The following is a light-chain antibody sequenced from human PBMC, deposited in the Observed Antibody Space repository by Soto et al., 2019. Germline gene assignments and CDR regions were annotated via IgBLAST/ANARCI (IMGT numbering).Light chain of an antibody. J-gene: IGLJ1*01. CDR1: GVDIGGYTY. Sequence: QSVLTQPASVSGSPGQSTTIPGPGTGVDIGGYTYVSWYQQHPGKAPKFLIYEVSNRPSGVPHRFSGSKSGNTASLTISGLQAEDEADYYCSSFTSSRTLVFGTGTKLTVL. CDR3: SSFTSSRTLV. CDR2: EVS. V-gene: IGLV2-14*01.